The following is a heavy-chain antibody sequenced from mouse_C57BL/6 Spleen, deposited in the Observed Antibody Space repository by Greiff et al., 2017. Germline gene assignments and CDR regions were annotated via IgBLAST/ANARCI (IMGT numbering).Heavy chain of an antibody. CDR2: ISGGGGNT. D-gene: IGHD2-2*01. CDR3: ARLVSWYFDV. CDR1: GFTFSSYT. J-gene: IGHJ1*03. Sequence: EVMLVESGGGLVKPGGSLKLSCAASGFTFSSYTMSWVRQTPEKRLEWVATISGGGGNTYYPDSVKGRFTISRDNAKNTLYLQMSSLRSEDTALYYCARLVSWYFDVWGTGTTVTVSS. V-gene: IGHV5-9*01.